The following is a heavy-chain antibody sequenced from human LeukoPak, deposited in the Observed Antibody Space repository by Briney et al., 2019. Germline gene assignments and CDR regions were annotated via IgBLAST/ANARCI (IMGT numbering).Heavy chain of an antibody. Sequence: ASVKVSCKATGYTFTGYYMHGVRQAPGQGLEWMGRINPNRGGTNYAQKFQGRVTMTRDTSISTAYMELSRLRSDDTAVYYCARPVLKGYDNCGYWGQGTLVTVSS. CDR2: INPNRGGT. CDR1: GYTFTGYY. D-gene: IGHD1-20*01. J-gene: IGHJ4*02. CDR3: ARPVLKGYDNCGY. V-gene: IGHV1-2*06.